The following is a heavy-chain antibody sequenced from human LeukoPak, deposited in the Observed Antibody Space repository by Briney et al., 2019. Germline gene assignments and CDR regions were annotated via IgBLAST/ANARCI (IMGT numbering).Heavy chain of an antibody. CDR2: IKSDGGT. CDR1: GFTFSTYW. J-gene: IGHJ1*01. CDR3: ARAPSEIGGYYPEYFRH. D-gene: IGHD3-22*01. V-gene: IGHV3-74*01. Sequence: GGALRLSCAASGFTFSTYWMHWVRQAPGKGLVWVSRIKSDGGTNYADSVKGRFTISRDNAKKTVSLQMNSLRPEDTGVYYCARAPSEIGGYYPEYFRHWGQGTLVTVSS.